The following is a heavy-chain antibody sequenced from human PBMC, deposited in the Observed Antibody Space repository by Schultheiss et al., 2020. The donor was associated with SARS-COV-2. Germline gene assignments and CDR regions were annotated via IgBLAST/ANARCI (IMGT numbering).Heavy chain of an antibody. Sequence: GGSLRLSCAASGFTFSSYWMHWVRQAPGKGLEWVSGISWNSGSIGYADSVKGRFTISRDNAKNSLYLQMNSLRAEDTAVYYCARVEEGYYDSSGLFDYWGQGTLVTVSS. CDR1: GFTFSSYW. CDR2: ISWNSGSI. J-gene: IGHJ4*02. CDR3: ARVEEGYYDSSGLFDY. D-gene: IGHD3-22*01. V-gene: IGHV3-9*01.